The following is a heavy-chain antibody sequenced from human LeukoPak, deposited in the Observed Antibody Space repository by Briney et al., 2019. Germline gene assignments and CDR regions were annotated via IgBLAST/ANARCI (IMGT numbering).Heavy chain of an antibody. Sequence: GGSLRLSCAASGFTFSSYWMSWVRQAPGKGLEWVANIKQDGSEKYYVDSVKGRFTISRDNAKNSLYLQMNSLRAEDTAVYYCGREDRNPPRWPYYYYYGMDVWGQGTTL. CDR2: IKQDGSEK. CDR1: GFTFSSYW. CDR3: GREDRNPPRWPYYYYYGMDV. V-gene: IGHV3-7*01. D-gene: IGHD4-23*01. J-gene: IGHJ6*02.